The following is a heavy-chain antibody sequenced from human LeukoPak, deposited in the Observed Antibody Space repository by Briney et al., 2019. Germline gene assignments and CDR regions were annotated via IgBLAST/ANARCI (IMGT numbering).Heavy chain of an antibody. Sequence: EASVKVSCKASGGTFSSYATSWVRQAPGQGLEWMGGIIPIFGKANYAQKFQGRVTITADECTSTAYMELSSLRSEDTAVYYCARGWDSSGQIPFFYWGQGTLVTVSS. CDR2: IIPIFGKA. CDR3: ARGWDSSGQIPFFY. D-gene: IGHD3-22*01. CDR1: GGTFSSYA. J-gene: IGHJ4*02. V-gene: IGHV1-69*01.